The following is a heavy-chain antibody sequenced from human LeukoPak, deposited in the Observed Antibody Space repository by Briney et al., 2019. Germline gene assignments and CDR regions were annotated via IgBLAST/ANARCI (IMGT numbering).Heavy chain of an antibody. V-gene: IGHV3-11*06. CDR1: GFTFSDYY. CDR2: ISSSSSYT. D-gene: IGHD1-7*01. Sequence: GGSLRLSCAASGFTFSDYYMSWIRQAPGKGLEWVSYISSSSSYTNYAASVKGRFTISRDNAKDSLYLQMNSLRAEDTAVYYCARAFRTRTLWGQGALVTVSS. CDR3: ARAFRTRTL. J-gene: IGHJ4*02.